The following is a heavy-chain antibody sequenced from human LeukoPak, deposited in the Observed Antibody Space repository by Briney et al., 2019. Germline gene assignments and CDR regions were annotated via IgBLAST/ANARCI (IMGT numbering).Heavy chain of an antibody. CDR2: IYYSGST. CDR3: ARNSTLTSPNTGYFDY. J-gene: IGHJ4*02. D-gene: IGHD4-17*01. CDR1: GGSISSGGYY. Sequence: PSQTLSLTCTVSGGSISSGGYYWSWIRQHPGKGLEWIGYIYYSGSTYYNPSLKGRVTISVDTSKNQFSLKLSSVTAADTAVYYCARNSTLTSPNTGYFDYWGQGTLVTVSS. V-gene: IGHV4-31*03.